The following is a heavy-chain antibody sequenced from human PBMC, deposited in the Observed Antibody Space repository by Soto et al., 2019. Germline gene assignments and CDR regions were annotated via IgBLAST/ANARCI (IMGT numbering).Heavy chain of an antibody. D-gene: IGHD3-10*01. CDR1: GFTFSSYW. V-gene: IGHV3-7*01. CDR2: IKQDGSEK. Sequence: GGSLRLSCAASGFTFSSYWMSWVRQAPGKGLEWVANIKQDGSEKYYVDSVKGRFTISRDNAKNSLYLQMNSLRAEDTAVYYCAREVWFGDGPRTFDYWGQGTLVTVSS. J-gene: IGHJ4*02. CDR3: AREVWFGDGPRTFDY.